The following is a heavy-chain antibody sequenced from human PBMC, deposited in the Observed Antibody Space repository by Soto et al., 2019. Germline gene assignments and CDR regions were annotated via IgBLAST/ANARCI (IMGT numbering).Heavy chain of an antibody. J-gene: IGHJ4*02. CDR3: AREGMATAYFDY. V-gene: IGHV1-69*06. CDR2: IIPIFGTA. CDR1: VGTLSSYA. Sequence: SVKVSCKASVGTLSSYAISWVRQAPGQGLEWMGGIIPIFGTANYAQKFQGRVTITADKSTSTAYMELSSLRSEDTAVYYCAREGMATAYFDYWGQGTLVTVSS. D-gene: IGHD5-18*01.